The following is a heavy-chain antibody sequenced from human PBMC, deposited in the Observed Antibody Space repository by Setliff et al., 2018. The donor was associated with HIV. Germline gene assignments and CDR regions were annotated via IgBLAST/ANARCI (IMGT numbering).Heavy chain of an antibody. D-gene: IGHD3-3*01. CDR3: VRGVQSPPHYPYYYMDV. J-gene: IGHJ6*03. CDR2: IIPIFGTT. CDR1: GGTFSSYA. Sequence: ASVKVSCKASGGTFSSYAISWVRQAPGQGLEWMGGIIPIFGTTNYAQKFQGRVTITTDESTSTAYMELTSLRFDDTAMYYCVRGVQSPPHYPYYYMDVWGEGTMVTVSS. V-gene: IGHV1-69*05.